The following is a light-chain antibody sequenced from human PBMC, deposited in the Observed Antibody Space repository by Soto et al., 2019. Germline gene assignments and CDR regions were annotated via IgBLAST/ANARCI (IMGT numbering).Light chain of an antibody. V-gene: IGKV1-39*01. CDR3: QQSYSTPT. CDR1: QSISSY. J-gene: IGKJ2*01. CDR2: AAS. Sequence: DIQMTQSPSSLCASVGDRVTITCRASQSISSYLNWYQQKPGKAPKLLIYAASSLQSGVPSRFSGSGSGTDFTLTISSLQPEDFATYYCQQSYSTPTFGQGTKLEIK.